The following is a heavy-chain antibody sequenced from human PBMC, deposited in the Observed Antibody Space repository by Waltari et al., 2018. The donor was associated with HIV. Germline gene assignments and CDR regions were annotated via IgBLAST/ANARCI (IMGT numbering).Heavy chain of an antibody. CDR3: ARSPRRIQLWSAGMDV. J-gene: IGHJ6*02. CDR1: GYSFTSYW. Sequence: EVQLVQSGAEVKKPGESLKISCKGSGYSFTSYWIGWVRQMPGKGLEWMGISYPGNSDTGCSPAFQGQVSISADKAISTAYLQWSSLKASDTAMYYCARSPRRIQLWSAGMDVWGQGTTVTVSS. D-gene: IGHD5-18*01. CDR2: SYPGNSDT. V-gene: IGHV5-51*01.